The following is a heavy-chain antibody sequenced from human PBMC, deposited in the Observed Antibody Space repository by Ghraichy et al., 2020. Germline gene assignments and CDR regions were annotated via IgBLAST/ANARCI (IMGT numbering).Heavy chain of an antibody. CDR3: AREEGLTNGAFDI. CDR1: GFTFSSYA. D-gene: IGHD3-9*01. V-gene: IGHV3-30*04. Sequence: GGSLRLSCAASGFTFSSYAMHWVRQAPGKGLEWVAVISYDGSNKYYADSVKGRFTISRDNSKNTLYLQMNSLRAEDTAVYYCAREEGLTNGAFDIWGQGTMVTVSS. CDR2: ISYDGSNK. J-gene: IGHJ3*02.